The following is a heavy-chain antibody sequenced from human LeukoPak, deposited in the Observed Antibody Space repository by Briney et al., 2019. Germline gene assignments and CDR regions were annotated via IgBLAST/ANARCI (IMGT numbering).Heavy chain of an antibody. J-gene: IGHJ4*02. CDR1: GFTFSSYS. CDR3: AKISGYSEDY. Sequence: GGSLRLSCAASGFTFSSYSMNWVRQAPGKGLEWVSYISSSSSTIYYADSVKGRFTISRNNSKNTLYLQMNSLRAEDTAVYYCAKISGYSEDYWGQGTLVTVSS. CDR2: ISSSSSTI. V-gene: IGHV3-48*01. D-gene: IGHD5-18*01.